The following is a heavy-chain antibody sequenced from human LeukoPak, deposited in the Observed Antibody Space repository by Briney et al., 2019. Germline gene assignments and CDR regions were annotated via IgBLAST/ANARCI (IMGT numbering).Heavy chain of an antibody. J-gene: IGHJ6*03. CDR1: GGSISSGGYY. V-gene: IGHV4-31*03. CDR3: ARASYYYMDV. Sequence: SETLSLTCTVSGGSISSGGYYWSWIRQHPGKGLEWIGYIYYSGSTYYNPSLKSRVTISVDTSKNHFSLKLGSVTAADTAVYYCARASYYYMDVWGKGTTVTVSS. CDR2: IYYSGST.